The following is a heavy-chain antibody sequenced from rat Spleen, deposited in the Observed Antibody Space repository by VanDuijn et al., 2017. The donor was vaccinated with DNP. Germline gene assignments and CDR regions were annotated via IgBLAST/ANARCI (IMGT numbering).Heavy chain of an antibody. V-gene: IGHV5-20*01. CDR3: TRELRVYFDY. Sequence: EVQLVESGGGLVQPGRSLKLSCAASGFTFSDYYMAWVRQAPTKGLEWVAYISYDGGSTNYGDSVKGRFTISRDNAKSTLYLQMNSLRSEDMATYYCTRELRVYFDYWGQGVMVTVSS. CDR2: ISYDGGST. J-gene: IGHJ2*01. D-gene: IGHD1-7*01. CDR1: GFTFSDYY.